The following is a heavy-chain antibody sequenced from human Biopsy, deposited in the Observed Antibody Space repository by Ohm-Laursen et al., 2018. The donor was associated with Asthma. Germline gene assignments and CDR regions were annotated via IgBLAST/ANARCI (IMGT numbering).Heavy chain of an antibody. CDR3: ARDSSGWYNWVGWFDP. J-gene: IGHJ5*02. D-gene: IGHD6-19*01. Sequence: SLRLSCAAFGFTFRRYGMSWVRQAPGKGLEWVSGISNSDSTTYYADSVKGRFTISRDNSKNTLYLQMNSLRAEDTAVYYCARDSSGWYNWVGWFDPWGQGTLVTVSS. V-gene: IGHV3-23*01. CDR2: ISNSDSTT. CDR1: GFTFRRYG.